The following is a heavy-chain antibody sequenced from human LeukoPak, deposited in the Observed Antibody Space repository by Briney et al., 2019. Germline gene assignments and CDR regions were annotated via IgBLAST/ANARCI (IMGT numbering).Heavy chain of an antibody. J-gene: IGHJ5*02. CDR3: ARRTLLWFGELFGRNWFDP. V-gene: IGHV4-34*01. CDR1: GGSFSGYY. D-gene: IGHD3-10*01. Sequence: SETLSLTCAVYGGSFSGYYWSWIRQPPGKGLEWIGEINHSGSTNYNPSLKSRVTISVDTSKNQFSLKLSFVTAADTAVYYCARRTLLWFGELFGRNWFDPWGQGTLVTVSS. CDR2: INHSGST.